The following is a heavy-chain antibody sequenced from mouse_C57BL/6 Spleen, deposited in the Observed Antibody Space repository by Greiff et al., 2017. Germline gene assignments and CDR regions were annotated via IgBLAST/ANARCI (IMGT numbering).Heavy chain of an antibody. D-gene: IGHD2-3*01. CDR1: GYTFTSYW. CDR2: IYPSDSET. Sequence: QVQLQQPGAELVRPGSSVKLSCKASGYTFTSYWMDWVKQRPGQGLEWIGNIYPSDSETHYNQKFKDKATLAVDKSSSTASMQLSSVTSEDSAVNYCARVYDDGYIDDWGQGTTLKVSS. J-gene: IGHJ2*01. V-gene: IGHV1-61*01. CDR3: ARVYDDGYIDD.